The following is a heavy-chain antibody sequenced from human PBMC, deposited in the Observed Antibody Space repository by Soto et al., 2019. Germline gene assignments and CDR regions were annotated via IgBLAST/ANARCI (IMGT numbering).Heavy chain of an antibody. CDR3: AKDRGGFGDFFDY. CDR2: IGPRGGST. J-gene: IGHJ4*02. V-gene: IGHV3-23*01. CDR1: GFAFSSNA. D-gene: IGHD6-25*01. Sequence: GGSLRLSCAASGFAFSSNAMTWVRQAPGKGLEWVSTIGPRGGSTYYPDSVRGRFTISRDNSKNILYLQMNRLRVEDTAVYYCAKDRGGFGDFFDYWGLGTLVTVS.